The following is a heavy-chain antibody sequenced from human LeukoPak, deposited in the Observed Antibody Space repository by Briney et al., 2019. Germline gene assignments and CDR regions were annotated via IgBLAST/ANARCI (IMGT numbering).Heavy chain of an antibody. D-gene: IGHD2-2*01. CDR1: GGTFSSYA. J-gene: IGHJ5*02. V-gene: IGHV1-69*05. CDR3: ARGLIGYCSSTSCYYWFDP. Sequence: SVKVSCKASGGTFSSYAISWVRQAPGQGLEWMGGIFPIFGTANYAQKFEGRVTITTDESTSTAYMELSSLRSEDTAVYYCARGLIGYCSSTSCYYWFDPWGQGTLVTVSS. CDR2: IFPIFGTA.